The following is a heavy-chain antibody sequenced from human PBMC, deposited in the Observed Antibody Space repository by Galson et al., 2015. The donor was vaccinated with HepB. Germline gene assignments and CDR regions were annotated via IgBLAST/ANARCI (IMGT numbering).Heavy chain of an antibody. CDR2: TDWEDDR. Sequence: PALVKPTQTLTLTCTFSGFSLNTRGKCVSWIRQPPGKALEWLAVTDWEDDRYYNTSLKTRLTISKDTSKNQVVLTMTNMDPVDTATYYCAYSESCYYFDSWGQGTLVTVSS. CDR3: AYSESCYYFDS. CDR1: GFSLNTRGKC. J-gene: IGHJ4*02. D-gene: IGHD2-2*01. V-gene: IGHV2-70*13.